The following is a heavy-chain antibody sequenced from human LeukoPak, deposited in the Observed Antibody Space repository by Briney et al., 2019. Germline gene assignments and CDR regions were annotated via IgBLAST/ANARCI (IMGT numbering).Heavy chain of an antibody. CDR2: INHSGNT. J-gene: IGHJ5*02. CDR3: ARGHESIKTFGEVIKSRTRWFDP. D-gene: IGHD3-3*01. CDR1: GESFRGFY. Sequence: SETLSLTCAVYGESFRGFYWTWIRRPPGKGLEWIGDINHSGNTKYNPSLKSRVTISVDTSKNQFSLKLSSVTAADTAVYYCARGHESIKTFGEVIKSRTRWFDPWGQGTLVTVSS. V-gene: IGHV4-34*01.